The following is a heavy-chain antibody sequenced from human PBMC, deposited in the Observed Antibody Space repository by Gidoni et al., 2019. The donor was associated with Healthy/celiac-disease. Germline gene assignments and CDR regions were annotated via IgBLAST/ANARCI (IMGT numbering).Heavy chain of an antibody. CDR3: ARDSTVTTVQEGYFDY. D-gene: IGHD4-17*01. CDR2: ISYDGSNK. CDR1: GFTFSSYG. Sequence: QVQLVESGGGVVQPGRSLRLSCAASGFTFSSYGMHWVRQAPGKGLEWVAVISYDGSNKYYADSVKGRFTISRDNSKNTLYLQMNSLRAEDTAVYYCARDSTVTTVQEGYFDYWGQGTLVTVSS. V-gene: IGHV3-30*03. J-gene: IGHJ4*02.